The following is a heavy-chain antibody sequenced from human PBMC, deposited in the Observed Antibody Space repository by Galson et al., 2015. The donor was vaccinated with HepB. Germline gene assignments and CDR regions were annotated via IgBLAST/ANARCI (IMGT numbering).Heavy chain of an antibody. D-gene: IGHD1-14*01. V-gene: IGHV3-30-3*01. CDR2: ISYDGSNK. Sequence: SLRLSCAASGFTFSSYAMHWVRQAPGKGLEWVAVISYDGSNKYYADSVKGRFTISRDNSKNTLYLQMNSLRAEDTAVYYCARGPWGIDLAGIVDYWGQGTLVTVSS. J-gene: IGHJ4*02. CDR1: GFTFSSYA. CDR3: ARGPWGIDLAGIVDY.